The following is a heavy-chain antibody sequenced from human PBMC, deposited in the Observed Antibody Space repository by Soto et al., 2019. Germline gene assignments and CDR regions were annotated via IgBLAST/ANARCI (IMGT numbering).Heavy chain of an antibody. V-gene: IGHV4-30-2*01. D-gene: IGHD3-22*01. CDR1: GGSVNTAGYS. CDR2: IYHSGSA. Sequence: PSETLSLTCAVSGGSVNTAGYSWIRIRQPPGKGLEWIGYIYHSGSAYYNPSLKSRVTISLDRSNNHFSLKLISVTAADTAVYYCARVPIYYDSSGYYHYGTFDIWGQGTMVTVSS. J-gene: IGHJ3*02. CDR3: ARVPIYYDSSGYYHYGTFDI.